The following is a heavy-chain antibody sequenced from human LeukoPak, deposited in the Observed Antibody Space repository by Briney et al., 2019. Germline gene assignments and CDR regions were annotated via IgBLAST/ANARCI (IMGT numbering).Heavy chain of an antibody. CDR2: INPNSGGT. Sequence: ASVKVSCRASGYIFTDYYMHWVRQAPGQELGWMGRINPNSGGTNYAQKLQGRVTMTTDTSTSTAYMELRSLRSDDTAVYYCARDRGGSMNFDYWGQGTLVTVSS. CDR3: ARDRGGSMNFDY. D-gene: IGHD1-26*01. CDR1: GYIFTDYY. J-gene: IGHJ4*02. V-gene: IGHV1/OR15-1*04.